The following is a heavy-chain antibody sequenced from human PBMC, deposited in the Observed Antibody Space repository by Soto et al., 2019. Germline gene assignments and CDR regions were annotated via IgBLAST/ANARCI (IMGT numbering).Heavy chain of an antibody. CDR2: ISFDGSNK. V-gene: IGHV3-30*03. Sequence: PGGSLRLSCAASGFTFSSYGMHWVRQAPGKGLECVAVISFDGSNKYYAVSVKGRFTISRDNSKNTLYLQMNSLRVEDTAVYYCARDLEVAVAGAWGQGTLVTVSS. J-gene: IGHJ5*02. D-gene: IGHD6-19*01. CDR3: ARDLEVAVAGA. CDR1: GFTFSSYG.